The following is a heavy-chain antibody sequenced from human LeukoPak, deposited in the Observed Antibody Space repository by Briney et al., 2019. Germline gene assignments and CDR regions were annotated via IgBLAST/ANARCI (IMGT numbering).Heavy chain of an antibody. Sequence: ASVKVSCKASGGTFSSYAISWVRQAPGQGLEWMGGIIPIFGTANYAQKFQGRVTITADESTSTAYMELSSLRSEDTAVYYCARGRRITMVRGVRGPYNWFDPWGQGTLVTVSS. CDR2: IIPIFGTA. V-gene: IGHV1-69*13. CDR1: GGTFSSYA. J-gene: IGHJ5*02. D-gene: IGHD3-10*01. CDR3: ARGRRITMVRGVRGPYNWFDP.